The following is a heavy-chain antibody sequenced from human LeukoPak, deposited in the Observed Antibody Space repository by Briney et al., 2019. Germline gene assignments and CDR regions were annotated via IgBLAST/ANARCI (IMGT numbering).Heavy chain of an antibody. CDR2: VYYSGSP. V-gene: IGHV4-59*01. D-gene: IGHD6-13*01. J-gene: IGHJ6*02. Sequence: SETLSLTCTVSGGSISSYFWSWIRQPPGMGLEWTGYVYYSGSPNYNPSLKSRVTISVDTSKNQFSLRLRSVTAADTAVYYCARESIAAAPGYYYYGMDVWGQGTTVTVSS. CDR1: GGSISSYF. CDR3: ARESIAAAPGYYYYGMDV.